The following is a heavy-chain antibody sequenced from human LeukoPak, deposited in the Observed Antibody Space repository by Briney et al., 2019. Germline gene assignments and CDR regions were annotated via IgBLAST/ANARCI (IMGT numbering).Heavy chain of an antibody. CDR1: GGSFSGYY. CDR3: ARGVVLRYFDWLSTRHDAFDI. D-gene: IGHD3-9*01. J-gene: IGHJ3*02. CDR2: INHSGST. Sequence: SETLSLTCAVCGGSFSGYYWSWIRQPPGKGLEWIGEINHSGSTNYNPSLKSRVTISVDTSKNQFSLKLSSVTAADTAVYYCARGVVLRYFDWLSTRHDAFDIWGQGTMVTVSS. V-gene: IGHV4-34*01.